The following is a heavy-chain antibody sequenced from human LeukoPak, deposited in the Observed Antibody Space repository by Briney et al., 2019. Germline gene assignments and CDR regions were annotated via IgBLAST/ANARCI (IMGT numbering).Heavy chain of an antibody. V-gene: IGHV4-59*08. CDR3: ARTERYFDWLLLAWRGVNMDV. CDR2: FYYSGST. J-gene: IGHJ6*02. D-gene: IGHD3-9*01. CDR1: GGGSINTYY. Sequence: SETLSLTCTVSGGGSINTYYWSWIRQPPGKGLEWIGYFYYSGSTNYNPSLKSRVTISVDTSKNQFSLKLSSVTAADTAVYYCARTERYFDWLLLAWRGVNMDVWGQGTTVTVSS.